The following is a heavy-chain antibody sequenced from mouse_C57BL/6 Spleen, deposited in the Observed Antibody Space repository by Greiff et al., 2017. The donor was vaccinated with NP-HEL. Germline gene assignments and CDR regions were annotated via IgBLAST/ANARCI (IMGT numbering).Heavy chain of an antibody. CDR1: GFSLTSYG. Sequence: VQLQQSGPGLVQPSQSLSITCTVSGFSLTSYGVHWVRQSPGKGLEWLGVIWSGGSTDYNAAFISRLSISKDNSKSQVFFKMNSLQADDTAIYYCARNHYGSYWYFDVWGTGTTVTVSS. V-gene: IGHV2-2*01. CDR3: ARNHYGSYWYFDV. D-gene: IGHD1-1*01. CDR2: IWSGGST. J-gene: IGHJ1*03.